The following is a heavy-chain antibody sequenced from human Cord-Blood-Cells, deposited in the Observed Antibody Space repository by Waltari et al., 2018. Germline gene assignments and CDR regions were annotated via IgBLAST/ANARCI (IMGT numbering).Heavy chain of an antibody. CDR3: ARRIQLWEFDP. D-gene: IGHD5-18*01. Sequence: QVQLVQSGAEVKKPGASVKVSCKASGYTFTSYYMHWVRQAPGQGLEWMGIINTSGGSTSYAQKFQGRVTMTRDTSTSTVYRELSSLRSEDTAVYYCARRIQLWEFDPWGQGTLVTVSS. J-gene: IGHJ5*02. CDR1: GYTFTSYY. V-gene: IGHV1-46*01. CDR2: INTSGGST.